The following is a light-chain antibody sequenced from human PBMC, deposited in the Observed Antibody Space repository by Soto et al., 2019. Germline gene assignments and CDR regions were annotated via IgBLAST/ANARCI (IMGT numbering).Light chain of an antibody. CDR2: EDS. CDR1: DIGGKR. J-gene: IGLJ1*01. Sequence: SYELTQPPSVSVAPGQTARITCEGDDIGGKRVHWYQQKPGQAPVLVVYEDSDRPSGIPDRFSGSNSGNTATLTIGRVEAGDEADYYCQVWNNNDAHHLYVFGIGTKVTVL. CDR3: QVWNNNDAHHLYV. V-gene: IGLV3-21*02.